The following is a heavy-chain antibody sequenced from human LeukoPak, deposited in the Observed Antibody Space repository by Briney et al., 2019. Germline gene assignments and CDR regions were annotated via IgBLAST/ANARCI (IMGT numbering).Heavy chain of an antibody. CDR3: ARAPGYYDILAGLYYYYYYMDV. CDR2: IKQDGIEK. Sequence: GGSLRLSCAASGFTFSRYGMSWVRQAPGKGLEWVANIKQDGIEKYYVDSVKGRFTISRDNAKNSLYLQMNSLRAEDTAVYYCARAPGYYDILAGLYYYYYYMDVWGKGTTVTVSS. CDR1: GFTFSRYG. D-gene: IGHD3-9*01. J-gene: IGHJ6*03. V-gene: IGHV3-7*01.